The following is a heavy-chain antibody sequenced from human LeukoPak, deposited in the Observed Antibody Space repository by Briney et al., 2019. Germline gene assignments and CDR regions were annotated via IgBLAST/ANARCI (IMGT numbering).Heavy chain of an antibody. CDR2: IYYSGST. CDR3: ARFRSLLHAFDI. CDR1: GGSISSGDYY. Sequence: SETLSLTCTVSGGSISSGDYYWSWIRQPPGKGLEWIGYIYYSGSTYYNPSLKSRVTISVDTSKNQFSLKLSSVTAADTAAYYCARFRSLLHAFDIWGQGTMVTVSS. D-gene: IGHD1-26*01. J-gene: IGHJ3*02. V-gene: IGHV4-30-4*08.